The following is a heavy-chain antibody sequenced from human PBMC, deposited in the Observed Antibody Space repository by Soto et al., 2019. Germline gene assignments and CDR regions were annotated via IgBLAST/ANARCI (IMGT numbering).Heavy chain of an antibody. CDR2: INAGNGYT. D-gene: IGHD6-19*01. J-gene: IGHJ4*02. CDR1: GYIFTSYA. Sequence: QVHLVQSGAEVKKPGASVKVSCKASGYIFTSYAMHWVRQAPGQRLEWMGWINAGNGYTKYSQKFQGIVTIARDTAASTAYMDLNSLRSEDTAVYYCARLLTSGWPRYFFDYWCQGTLVTVSS. V-gene: IGHV1-3*01. CDR3: ARLLTSGWPRYFFDY.